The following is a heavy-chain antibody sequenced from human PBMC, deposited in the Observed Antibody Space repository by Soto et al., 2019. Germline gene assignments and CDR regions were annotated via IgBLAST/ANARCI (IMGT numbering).Heavy chain of an antibody. V-gene: IGHV3-7*01. J-gene: IGHJ4*02. D-gene: IGHD2-15*01. CDR3: ARDGTGLYFSGGSCYVDY. CDR1: GFTFSSYW. Sequence: EVQLVESGGGLVQPGGSLRLSCAASGFTFSSYWMSWVRQAPGKGLEWVANIKQDGSEKYYVDSVKGRFTISRDNAKNSLYLQMNSLRAEDTSVYYCARDGTGLYFSGGSCYVDYWGQGTLVTVSS. CDR2: IKQDGSEK.